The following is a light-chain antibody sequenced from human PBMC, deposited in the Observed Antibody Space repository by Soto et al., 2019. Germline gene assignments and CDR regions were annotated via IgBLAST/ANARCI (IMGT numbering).Light chain of an antibody. J-gene: IGKJ1*01. CDR1: QSISTW. CDR3: QQYNSYSEA. CDR2: KAS. Sequence: DIPLTQSHSTLSESVGERVTIXCRASQSISTWLAWYQQKPGKAPKLLIYKASTLKSGVPSRFSGSGSGTEFTLTISSLQPDDFATYYCQQYNSYSEAFGQGTKVDIK. V-gene: IGKV1-5*03.